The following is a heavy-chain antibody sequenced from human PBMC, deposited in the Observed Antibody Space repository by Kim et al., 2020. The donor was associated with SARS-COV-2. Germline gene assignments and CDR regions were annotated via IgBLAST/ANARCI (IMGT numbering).Heavy chain of an antibody. CDR1: GGSISSSSYY. Sequence: SETLSLTCTVSGGSISSSSYYWGWIRQPPGKGLEWIGSIYYSGSTYYNPSLKSRVTISVDTSKNQFSLKLSSVTAADTAVYYCARPDTAMVITHWGQGTLVTVSS. CDR2: IYYSGST. J-gene: IGHJ4*02. V-gene: IGHV4-39*01. CDR3: ARPDTAMVITH. D-gene: IGHD5-18*01.